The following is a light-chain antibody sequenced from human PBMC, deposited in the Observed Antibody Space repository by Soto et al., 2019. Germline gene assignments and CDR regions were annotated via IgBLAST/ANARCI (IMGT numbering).Light chain of an antibody. Sequence: QSALTQAASVSGSPGQSITISCTGTSGDIGSYNRVSWYQQHPGKAPKLIIHEVTDRPSGVSIRFSGSKSGNTASLTISGLQAKDEAEYYFSSYTNINTSACVFGTGTKVTVL. CDR3: SSYTNINTSACV. CDR2: EVT. J-gene: IGLJ1*01. V-gene: IGLV2-14*01. CDR1: SGDIGSYNR.